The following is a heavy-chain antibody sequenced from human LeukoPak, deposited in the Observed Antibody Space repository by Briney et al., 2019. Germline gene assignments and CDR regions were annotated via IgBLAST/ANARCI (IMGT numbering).Heavy chain of an antibody. D-gene: IGHD5-12*01. V-gene: IGHV3-9*01. J-gene: IGHJ1*01. CDR2: ISWNSGSI. CDR1: GFTFDDYA. Sequence: GGSLRLSCAASGFTFDDYAMHWVRQAPGKGLEWVSGISWNSGSIGYADSVKGRLTISRDNAKNSLYLQMNSLRAEDTALYYCAKDLSGYFQHWGQGTLVTVSS. CDR3: AKDLSGYFQH.